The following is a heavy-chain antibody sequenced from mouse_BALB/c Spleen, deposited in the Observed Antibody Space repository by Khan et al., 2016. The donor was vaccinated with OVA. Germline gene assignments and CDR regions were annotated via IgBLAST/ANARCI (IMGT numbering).Heavy chain of an antibody. CDR2: ISYSGVT. CDR3: AGGNNYECYFDY. CDR1: GYSITSGYA. V-gene: IGHV3-2*02. D-gene: IGHD1-3*01. Sequence: VQLKQSGPGLVKPSQSLSLTCTVTGYSITSGYAWNWIRQFPGNKLEWMGYISYSGVTSYTPSLKSRISITRDTSKNQFFLQLNSVTTEDTATYNGAGGNNYECYFDYWGQGTTLTVSS. J-gene: IGHJ2*01.